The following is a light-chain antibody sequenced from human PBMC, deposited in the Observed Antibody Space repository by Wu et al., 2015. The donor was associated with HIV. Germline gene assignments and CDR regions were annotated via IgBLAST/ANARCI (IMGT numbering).Light chain of an antibody. CDR3: QQYYNTPLT. V-gene: IGKV1-NL1*01. J-gene: IGKJ4*01. Sequence: DIQMTQSPSSLSASVGDRVTITCRASQGISKSLAWYQQKPGKAPKLLLYATSRLESGVPSRFSGSGSVTDYTLTISSLQPEDFVTYYCQQYYNTPLTFGGGTKVEIK. CDR1: QGISKS. CDR2: ATS.